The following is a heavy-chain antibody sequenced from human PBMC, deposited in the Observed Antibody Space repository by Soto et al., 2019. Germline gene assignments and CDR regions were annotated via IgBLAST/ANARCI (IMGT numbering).Heavy chain of an antibody. CDR3: ARVSEMGTVTEGFYYYMDV. V-gene: IGHV1-69*02. CDR1: GGTFSNYT. J-gene: IGHJ6*03. D-gene: IGHD4-17*01. CDR2: IIPILNIA. Sequence: QVQLVQSGAEVKKPGSSVKVSCKASGGTFSNYTISWVRQAPGQGLEWMGRIIPILNIANYAQKVQGRVTITADQSTTTAYMELSSLRSEDTAVYYCARVSEMGTVTEGFYYYMDVWGKGTTVTVSS.